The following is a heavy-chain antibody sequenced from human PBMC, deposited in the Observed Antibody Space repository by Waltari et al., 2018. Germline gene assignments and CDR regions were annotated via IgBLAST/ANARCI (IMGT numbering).Heavy chain of an antibody. CDR3: AHRRGASNTGGAFDI. D-gene: IGHD2-2*01. CDR1: GFSLRTSGVG. CDR2: IFWDDVK. J-gene: IGHJ3*02. Sequence: QSTLKESGPTLVKPTQTLTLTCVFSGFSLRTSGVGVGWIRQPPGKALAWLAVIFWDDVKRYSPSLTSRLTITKDTSKNQVVLTLTNVDPVDTATYYCAHRRGASNTGGAFDIWGQATTVTVSS. V-gene: IGHV2-5*02.